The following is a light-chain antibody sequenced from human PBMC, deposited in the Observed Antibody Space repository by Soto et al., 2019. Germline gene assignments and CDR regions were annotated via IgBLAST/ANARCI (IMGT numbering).Light chain of an antibody. J-gene: IGLJ2*01. CDR2: GNR. V-gene: IGLV1-40*01. CDR3: QSYDSSLSGSGVV. CDR1: SSNIGAGYD. Sequence: QSVLTQPPSVSGAPGQRVTISCTGSSSNIGAGYDVHWYQQLPGTAPKLVIYGNRNRPSGVPDRFSGYKSGTSASLAITGLQAEDEADYYCQSYDSSLSGSGVVFGGGTKVTVL.